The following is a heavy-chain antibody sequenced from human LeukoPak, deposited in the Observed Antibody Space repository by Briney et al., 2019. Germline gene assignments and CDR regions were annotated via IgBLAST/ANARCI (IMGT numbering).Heavy chain of an antibody. CDR2: INWNGGST. J-gene: IGHJ4*02. CDR1: GFTFDDYG. CDR3: ARANPNSESSSDFDY. D-gene: IGHD1-26*01. V-gene: IGHV3-20*04. Sequence: PGGSLRLSCAASGFTFDDYGMSWVRQAPGKGLEWVSGINWNGGSTGYADSVKGRFTISRDNAKNSLYLQMNSLRAEDAALYYCARANPNSESSSDFDYWGQGTLVTVSS.